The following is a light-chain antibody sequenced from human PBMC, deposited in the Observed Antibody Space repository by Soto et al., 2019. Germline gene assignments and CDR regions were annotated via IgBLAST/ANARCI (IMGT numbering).Light chain of an antibody. V-gene: IGKV1-9*01. CDR1: QGISSY. J-gene: IGKJ4*01. CDR3: QHLNSYPFS. Sequence: IRLTQSPSSLSASVGDRVTITCRASQGISSYLAWYQQKPGKTPKLLIDIASTLQSGAQPRFSGSGTGTDFTLTIRSLLTEDCGTYYGQHLNSYPFSFGGGTKVEIK. CDR2: IAS.